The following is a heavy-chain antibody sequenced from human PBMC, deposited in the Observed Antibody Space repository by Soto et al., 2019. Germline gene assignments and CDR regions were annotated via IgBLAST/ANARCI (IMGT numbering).Heavy chain of an antibody. CDR2: ISGSGGST. D-gene: IGHD6-19*01. J-gene: IGHJ4*02. Sequence: GGSLRLSCAASGFTFSSYAMSWVRQAPGKGLEWVSAISGSGGSTYYADSVKGRFTISRDNSKNTLYLQMNSLRAEDTAVYYCAKDQAFRGWYGSNYFDYWGQGTLVTVSS. V-gene: IGHV3-23*01. CDR1: GFTFSSYA. CDR3: AKDQAFRGWYGSNYFDY.